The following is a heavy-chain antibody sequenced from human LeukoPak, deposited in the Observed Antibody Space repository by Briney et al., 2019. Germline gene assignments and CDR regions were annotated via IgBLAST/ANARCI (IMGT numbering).Heavy chain of an antibody. CDR3: AREAVVVPAAYFDY. J-gene: IGHJ4*02. D-gene: IGHD2-2*01. V-gene: IGHV4-59*12. CDR1: GGSISSYY. Sequence: SETLSLTCTVSGGSISSYYWSWIRQPPGKGLEWIGYIYYSGSTNCNPSLKSRVTISVDTSKNQFSLKLSSVTAADTAVYYCAREAVVVPAAYFDYWGQGTLVTVSS. CDR2: IYYSGST.